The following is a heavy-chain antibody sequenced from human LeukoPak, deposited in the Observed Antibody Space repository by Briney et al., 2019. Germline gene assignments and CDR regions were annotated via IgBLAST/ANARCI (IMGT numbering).Heavy chain of an antibody. J-gene: IGHJ4*02. CDR2: ISGSGGST. V-gene: IGHV3-23*01. CDR1: GFTFSRYA. CDR3: AILPGYSSGWYEVNY. Sequence: SGGSLRLSCAASGFTFSRYAMSWVRQAPGKGLEWVSGISGSGGSTYYADSVKGRFTISRDNSRNTLYLQMNSSRAEDTAVYYCAILPGYSSGWYEVNYWGQGTLVTVSS. D-gene: IGHD6-13*01.